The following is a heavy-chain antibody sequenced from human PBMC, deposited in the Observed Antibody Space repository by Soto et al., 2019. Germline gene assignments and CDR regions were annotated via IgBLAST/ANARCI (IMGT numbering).Heavy chain of an antibody. V-gene: IGHV3-30*18. CDR2: ISYDGSNK. J-gene: IGHJ4*02. CDR1: GFTFSSYG. Sequence: GGSLRLSCAASGFTFSSYGMHWVRQAPGKGLEWVAVISYDGSNKYYADSVKGRFTISRDNSKKTLYLQMNSLRAEDTAVYYCAKERRQLGHGFDYWGQGTLVTVSS. D-gene: IGHD6-13*01. CDR3: AKERRQLGHGFDY.